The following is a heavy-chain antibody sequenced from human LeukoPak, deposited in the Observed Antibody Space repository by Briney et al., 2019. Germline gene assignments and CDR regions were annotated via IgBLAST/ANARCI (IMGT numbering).Heavy chain of an antibody. Sequence: SETLSLTCTVSGGSISSYYWSWIRQPPGKGLEWIGYIYYSGSTNYNPSLKSRVTISVDTSKNQFSLKLSSVTAADTAVYYCATPRLGTMILKNWGQGTLVTVSS. J-gene: IGHJ4*02. V-gene: IGHV4-59*12. CDR3: ATPRLGTMILKN. CDR2: IYYSGST. CDR1: GGSISSYY. D-gene: IGHD3-22*01.